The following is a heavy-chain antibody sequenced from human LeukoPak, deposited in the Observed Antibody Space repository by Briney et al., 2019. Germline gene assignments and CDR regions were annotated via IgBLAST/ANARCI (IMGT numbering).Heavy chain of an antibody. V-gene: IGHV4-34*01. CDR3: ARVVGSGWQRGWFDP. CDR2: INHSGST. CDR1: GFTVSSNY. Sequence: GSLRLSCAASGFTVSSNYMSWVRQAPGKGLEWIGEINHSGSTNYNPSLKSRVTISVDTSKNQFSLKLSSVTAADTAVYYCARVVGSGWQRGWFDPWGQGTLVTVSS. D-gene: IGHD6-19*01. J-gene: IGHJ5*02.